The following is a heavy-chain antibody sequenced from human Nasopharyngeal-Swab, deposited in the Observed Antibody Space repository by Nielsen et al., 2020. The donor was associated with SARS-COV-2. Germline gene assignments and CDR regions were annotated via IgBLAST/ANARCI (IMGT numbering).Heavy chain of an antibody. J-gene: IGHJ4*02. CDR2: INPSGGST. D-gene: IGHD6-19*01. Sequence: ASVKVPCKASGYTFTSYYMHWVRQAPGQGLEWMGIINPSGGSTRYAQKFQGRVTMTRDTSTSTVYMELSSLRSEDTAVYYCARDQNSSGWYWGTYYFDYWGQGTLVTVSS. CDR1: GYTFTSYY. CDR3: ARDQNSSGWYWGTYYFDY. V-gene: IGHV1-46*01.